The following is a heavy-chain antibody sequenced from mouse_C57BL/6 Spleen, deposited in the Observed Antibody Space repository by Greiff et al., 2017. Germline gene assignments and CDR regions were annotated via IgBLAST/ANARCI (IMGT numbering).Heavy chain of an antibody. CDR2: IDPSDSYT. V-gene: IGHV1-50*01. Sequence: VQLQQPGAELVKPGASVKLSCKASGYTFTSYWMQWVKQRPGQGLEWIGEIDPSDSYTNYNQKFKGKATLTVDTSSSTAYMQLSSLTSEDSAVYYCARIYYYGSGDYWGQGTTLTVSS. CDR1: GYTFTSYW. D-gene: IGHD1-1*01. CDR3: ARIYYYGSGDY. J-gene: IGHJ2*01.